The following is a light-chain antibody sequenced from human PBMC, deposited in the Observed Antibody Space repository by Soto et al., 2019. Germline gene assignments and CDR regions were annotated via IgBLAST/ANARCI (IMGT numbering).Light chain of an antibody. J-gene: IGKJ1*01. CDR1: QSISSW. Sequence: DIQMTQSPSTLSASVGDRVTITCRASQSISSWLAWYQQKPGKAPKLLIYDASSLENGVPSRLSGSGSGTEFTLTISSLQPYYFSTYWCQQYNCYSSWTFGQGT. V-gene: IGKV1-5*01. CDR3: QQYNCYSSWT. CDR2: DAS.